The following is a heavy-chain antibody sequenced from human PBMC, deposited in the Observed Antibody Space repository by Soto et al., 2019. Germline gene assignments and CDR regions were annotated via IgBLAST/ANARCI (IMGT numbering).Heavy chain of an antibody. CDR3: ARDSGWNYGYGMDV. D-gene: IGHD1-7*01. J-gene: IGHJ6*02. CDR1: GGSVSSGSYY. CDR2: IYYSGST. Sequence: PSETLSLTCTVSGGSVSSGSYYWSWIRQPPGKGLEWIGYIYYSGSTNYNPSLKSRVTISVDTSKNQFSLKLSSVTAADTAVYYCARDSGWNYGYGMDVWGQGTTVTVSS. V-gene: IGHV4-61*01.